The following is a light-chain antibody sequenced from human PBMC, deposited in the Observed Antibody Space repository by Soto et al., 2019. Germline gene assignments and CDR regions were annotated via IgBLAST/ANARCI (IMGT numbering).Light chain of an antibody. J-gene: IGKJ1*01. CDR2: QAS. Sequence: DIQMTQSPSTLSASIGDRVTISCRASQSSSNWLAWYQQKPGKAPKRLISQASNLESGVPSRFSGSGSGTEFTLTISSLQPDDFETFYCQQYDTYSTFGQGTKVDIK. CDR3: QQYDTYST. V-gene: IGKV1-5*03. CDR1: QSSSNW.